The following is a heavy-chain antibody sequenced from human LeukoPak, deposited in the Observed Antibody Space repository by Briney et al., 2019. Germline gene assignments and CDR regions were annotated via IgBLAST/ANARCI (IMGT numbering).Heavy chain of an antibody. Sequence: ASVKVSCKASGGTFSSYAISWVRQAPGQGLEWMGRFIPILGIANYAQKFQGRVTITADKSTSTAYMELSSLRSEDTAVYYCAKAYHPEYYDFWSGYYIPLDYWGQGTLVTVSS. CDR2: FIPILGIA. V-gene: IGHV1-69*04. D-gene: IGHD3-3*01. CDR1: GGTFSSYA. J-gene: IGHJ4*02. CDR3: AKAYHPEYYDFWSGYYIPLDY.